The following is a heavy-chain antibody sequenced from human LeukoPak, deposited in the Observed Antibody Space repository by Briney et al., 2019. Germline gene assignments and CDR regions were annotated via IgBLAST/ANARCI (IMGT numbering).Heavy chain of an antibody. Sequence: GGSLRLSCAASGFTFSSYAMHWVRQAPGKGLEYVSGIGGDGGSTYYADSVKGRFTISRDDSKNTLSLQMNSLKTEDTAVYFCTTEAYSSGSPGGYFDYWGQGTLVTVSS. CDR2: IGGDGGST. J-gene: IGHJ4*02. D-gene: IGHD6-19*01. CDR3: TTEAYSSGSPGGYFDY. CDR1: GFTFSSYA. V-gene: IGHV3-64*02.